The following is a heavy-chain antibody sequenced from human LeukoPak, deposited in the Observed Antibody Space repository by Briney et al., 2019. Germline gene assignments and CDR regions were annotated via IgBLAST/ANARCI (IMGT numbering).Heavy chain of an antibody. CDR3: ARDLVATIGHYFDY. V-gene: IGHV3-7*01. CDR1: GFTFSSYW. J-gene: IGHJ4*02. CDR2: IKQDGSEK. D-gene: IGHD5-12*01. Sequence: PGGSLRPSCAASGFTFSSYWMSWVRQAPGKGLEWVANIKQDGSEKYYVDSVKGRFTISRDNAKNSLYLQMNSLRAEDTAVYYCARDLVATIGHYFDYWGQGTLVTVSS.